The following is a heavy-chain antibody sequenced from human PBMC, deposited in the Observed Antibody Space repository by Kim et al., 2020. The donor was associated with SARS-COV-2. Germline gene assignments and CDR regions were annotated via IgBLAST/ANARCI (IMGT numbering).Heavy chain of an antibody. CDR1: GYTFANYD. V-gene: IGHV1-8*01. CDR2: TNPNSGKV. Sequence: ASVKVSCTASGYTFANYDIHCVRQAAGQGLEWMGWTNPNSGKVVYAQQFQGRVTVSRDTSTSTAYLEVRSLRSEDSGVYFCARGPPKSTSPSSVGRPKIYYNYYYYMDFWGEGTTVTVSS. CDR3: ARGPPKSTSPSSVGRPKIYYNYYYYMDF. D-gene: IGHD6-6*01. J-gene: IGHJ6*03.